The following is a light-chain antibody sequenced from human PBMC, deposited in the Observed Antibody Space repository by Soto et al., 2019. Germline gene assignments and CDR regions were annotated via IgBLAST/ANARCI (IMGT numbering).Light chain of an antibody. CDR2: EDN. V-gene: IGLV6-57*04. CDR1: SGSIASNY. Sequence: NFMLTQPHSVSESPGKTVTISCTRSSGSIASNYVQWYQQRPGSAPTTVIYEDNQRPSGVPDRFSGSIDSSSNSASLTISGLKTEDEADYYCSSYTSSSALEVFGGGTKLTVL. J-gene: IGLJ3*02. CDR3: SSYTSSSALEV.